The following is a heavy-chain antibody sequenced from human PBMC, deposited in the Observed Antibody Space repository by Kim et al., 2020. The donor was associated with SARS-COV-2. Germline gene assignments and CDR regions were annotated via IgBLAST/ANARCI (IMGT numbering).Heavy chain of an antibody. CDR1: RFTFTDYG. CDR3: AKDYCSSASCYGSYDY. D-gene: IGHD2-2*01. V-gene: IGHV3-30*18. J-gene: IGHJ4*01. Sequence: GGSLRLSCAASRFTFTDYGMHWVRQAPGKGLEWVAFISYDGNNKYYAASVKGRFTISRDNLRHTVYLQMNSLRDDDTSVYYCAKDYCSSASCYGSYDY. CDR2: ISYDGNNK.